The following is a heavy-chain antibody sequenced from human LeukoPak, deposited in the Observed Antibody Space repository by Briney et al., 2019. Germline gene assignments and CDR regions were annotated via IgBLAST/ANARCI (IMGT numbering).Heavy chain of an antibody. Sequence: SETLSLTCAVYGGSFSGYYWSWIRQPPGKGLEWIGEINHSGSTNYNPSLKSRVTISVDTSKIQFSLKLSSVTAADTAVYYCARGTVLRYFDWLPRFDYWGQGTLVTVSS. D-gene: IGHD3-9*01. J-gene: IGHJ4*02. CDR3: ARGTVLRYFDWLPRFDY. CDR1: GGSFSGYY. CDR2: INHSGST. V-gene: IGHV4-34*01.